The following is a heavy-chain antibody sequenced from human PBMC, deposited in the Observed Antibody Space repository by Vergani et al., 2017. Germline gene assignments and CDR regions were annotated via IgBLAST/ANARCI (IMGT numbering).Heavy chain of an antibody. CDR2: VSTGTKSQ. V-gene: IGHV3-48*01. D-gene: IGHD2-2*01. CDR3: AREYSSTSGRAFDF. CDR1: GFDFSSYI. J-gene: IGHJ3*01. Sequence: QLVESGGGWVQPGGSLRLSCVVPGFDFSSYIMNWVRQAPGKGLEWVSFVSTGTKSQSYAESVKGRFTISRDSAKNSPYLQMDSLRAEDTAVYYCAREYSSTSGRAFDFWGQGTKVTVSS.